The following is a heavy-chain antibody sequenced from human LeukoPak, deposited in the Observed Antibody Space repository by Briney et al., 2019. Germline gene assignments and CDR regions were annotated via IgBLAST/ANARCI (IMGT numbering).Heavy chain of an antibody. J-gene: IGHJ4*02. CDR2: IYYSGST. Sequence: PSETLSLTCTVSGGPISSSSYYWGWIRQPPGKGLEWIGSIYYSGSTYYNPSLKSRVTISVDTSKNQFSLKLSSVTAADTAVYYCARFADYYGSGSYDWGQGTLVTVSS. CDR3: ARFADYYGSGSYD. CDR1: GGPISSSSYY. D-gene: IGHD3-10*01. V-gene: IGHV4-39*07.